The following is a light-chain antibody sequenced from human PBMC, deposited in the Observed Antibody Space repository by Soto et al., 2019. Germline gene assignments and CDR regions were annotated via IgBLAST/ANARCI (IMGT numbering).Light chain of an antibody. V-gene: IGLV2-14*01. J-gene: IGLJ2*01. CDR1: SSDVGGYNY. Sequence: QSALTQPASVSGSPGQSITISCTGTSSDVGGYNYVSWYHQHPGKAPKLMIYDVSNRPSGVSNRFSGSKSGNTASLTISGLQAEDEADYYCSSYTSSSTLCVVFGGGTKLTVL. CDR2: DVS. CDR3: SSYTSSSTLCVV.